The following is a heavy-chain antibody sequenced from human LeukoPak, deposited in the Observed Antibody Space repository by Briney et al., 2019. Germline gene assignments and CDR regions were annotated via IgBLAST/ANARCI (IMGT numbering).Heavy chain of an antibody. Sequence: SETLSLTCTVSGGSISSYYWSWIRQPAGKGLEWIGSIYHSGSTYYNPSLKSRVTISVDTSKNQFSLKLSSVTAADTAVYYCARSASSSGWSNWFDPWGQGTLVTVSS. J-gene: IGHJ5*02. V-gene: IGHV4-4*07. CDR1: GGSISSYY. D-gene: IGHD6-19*01. CDR2: IYHSGST. CDR3: ARSASSSGWSNWFDP.